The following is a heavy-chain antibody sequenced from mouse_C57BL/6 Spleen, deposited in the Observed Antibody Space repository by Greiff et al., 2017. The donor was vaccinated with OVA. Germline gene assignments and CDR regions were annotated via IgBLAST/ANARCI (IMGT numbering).Heavy chain of an antibody. J-gene: IGHJ3*01. CDR2: IYPGNSDT. Sequence: EVQLQQSGTVLARPGASVKMSCKTSGYTFTSYWMHWVKQRPGQGLEWIGAIYPGNSDTSYNQKFKGKAKLTAVTSASTAYMELSSLTIEDSAVYYCTRRHYDGFAYWGQGTLVTVSA. CDR1: GYTFTSYW. D-gene: IGHD2-4*01. V-gene: IGHV1-5*01. CDR3: TRRHYDGFAY.